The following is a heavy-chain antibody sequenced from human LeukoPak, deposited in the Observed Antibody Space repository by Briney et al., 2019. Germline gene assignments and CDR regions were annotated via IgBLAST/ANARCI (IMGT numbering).Heavy chain of an antibody. D-gene: IGHD2-8*01. V-gene: IGHV3-23*01. CDR1: GFTFSDEY. CDR3: AKMVREFYTISYYFDY. CDR2: ISGSGAGT. J-gene: IGHJ4*02. Sequence: GGSLRLSCAASGFTFSDEYMSWVRQAPGKGLEWVSGISGSGAGTYYADSVKGRFTISRDNSKNTLYLQMNSLRAEDTAVYYCAKMVREFYTISYYFDYWGQGTLVTVSS.